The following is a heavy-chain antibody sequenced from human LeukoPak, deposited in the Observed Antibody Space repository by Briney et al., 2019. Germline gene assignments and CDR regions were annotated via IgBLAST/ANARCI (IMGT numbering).Heavy chain of an antibody. CDR3: ARGKVTYYDSSGPTYYFDY. CDR2: ISSSSSTM. J-gene: IGHJ4*02. CDR1: GFTFSSYS. V-gene: IGHV3-48*01. D-gene: IGHD3-22*01. Sequence: GGSLRLSCAASGFTFSSYSMNWVRQAPGKGLEWVSYISSSSSTMYYADSVKGRFTISRDNAKNSLYLQMNSLRAEDTAVYYCARGKVTYYDSSGPTYYFDYWGQGTLVTVSS.